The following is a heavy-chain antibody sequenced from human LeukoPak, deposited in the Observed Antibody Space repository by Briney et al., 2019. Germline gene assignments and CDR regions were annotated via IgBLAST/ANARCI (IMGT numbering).Heavy chain of an antibody. D-gene: IGHD3-3*01. CDR2: INTNTGNP. V-gene: IGHV7-4-1*02. J-gene: IGHJ6*04. CDR1: GYTFTSYA. Sequence: ASVKVSCKASGYTFTSYAMNWVRQAPGQGLEWMGWINTNTGNPTYAQGFTGRFVFSLDTSVSTAYLQISSLKAEDTAVYYCARSRITIFGVVIFGDVWGKGTTVTVSS. CDR3: ARSRITIFGVVIFGDV.